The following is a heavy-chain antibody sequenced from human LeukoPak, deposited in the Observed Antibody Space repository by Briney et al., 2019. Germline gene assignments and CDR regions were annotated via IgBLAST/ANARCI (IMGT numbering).Heavy chain of an antibody. D-gene: IGHD3-3*01. Sequence: GGSLRLSCAASGFSFSNYGMHWVRQAPGKGLEWVALIWFDGNNKYYAGSVKDRFTISRDNYKNTLYLQMNSLRAEDTAVYYCASDRDNYDLTHWGQGTLVTVSS. CDR2: IWFDGNNK. V-gene: IGHV3-33*01. CDR1: GFSFSNYG. CDR3: ASDRDNYDLTH. J-gene: IGHJ4*02.